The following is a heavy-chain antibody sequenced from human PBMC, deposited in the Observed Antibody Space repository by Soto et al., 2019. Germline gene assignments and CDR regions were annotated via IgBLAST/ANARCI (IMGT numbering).Heavy chain of an antibody. CDR1: GGTFSSYA. V-gene: IGHV1-69*13. CDR3: ASQILGATTLEYYYYGMDV. CDR2: IIPIFGTA. D-gene: IGHD1-26*01. Sequence: GASVKVSCKASGGTFSSYAISWVRQAPGQGLEWMGGIIPIFGTANYAQKFQGRVTITADESTSTAYMELSSLRSEDTAVYYCASQILGATTLEYYYYGMDVWGQGTTVTVSS. J-gene: IGHJ6*02.